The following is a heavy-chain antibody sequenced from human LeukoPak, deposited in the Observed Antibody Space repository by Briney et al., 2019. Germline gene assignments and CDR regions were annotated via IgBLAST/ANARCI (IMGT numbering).Heavy chain of an antibody. D-gene: IGHD5-18*01. CDR3: ASLGYSYGSFFDY. CDR2: IYYSGST. Sequence: ESSETLSLTCTVSGGSISSYYWSWIRQPPGKGLEWIGYIYYSGSTNYNPSLKSRVTISVDTSKNQFSLKLSSVTAADTAVYYCASLGYSYGSFFDYWGPGTLVTVSS. V-gene: IGHV4-59*01. CDR1: GGSISSYY. J-gene: IGHJ4*02.